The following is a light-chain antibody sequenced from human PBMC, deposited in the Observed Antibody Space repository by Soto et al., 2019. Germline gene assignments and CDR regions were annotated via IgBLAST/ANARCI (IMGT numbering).Light chain of an antibody. V-gene: IGLV2-14*01. CDR3: SSYTISNTYV. CDR1: SSDVGHYNY. CDR2: DVS. Sequence: QSVLAQPASVSGSPGQLITISCAGTSSDVGHYNYVSWYQQHPGKAPKLLIYDVSNRPSGVSDRFSGSKSGNTASLTISGLQAEDESDYYCSSYTISNTYVFGTGTKVTVL. J-gene: IGLJ1*01.